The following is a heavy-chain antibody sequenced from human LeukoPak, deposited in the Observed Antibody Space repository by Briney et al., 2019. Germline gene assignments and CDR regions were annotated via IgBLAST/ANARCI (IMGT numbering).Heavy chain of an antibody. V-gene: IGHV1-18*01. CDR1: GYTFTSYG. CDR2: ISAYNGNT. CDR3: ARGGSSGWRTPNDDY. D-gene: IGHD6-19*01. J-gene: IGHJ4*02. Sequence: ASVNVSCKTSGYTFTSYGISWVRQAPGQGLEWMGWISAYNGNTHSAQKLQGRVTMTTDTSTSTAYMELRSLKSDDTAVYYCARGGSSGWRTPNDDYWGQGTLVTVSS.